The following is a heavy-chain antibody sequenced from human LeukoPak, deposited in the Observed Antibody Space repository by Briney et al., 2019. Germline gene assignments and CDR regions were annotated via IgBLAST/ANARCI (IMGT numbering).Heavy chain of an antibody. CDR1: GFTFTTYG. Sequence: PGGSLRLSCSASGFTFTTYGMNWVRQAPGKGLEWVSSITTGIGYTYYAASVKGRFTISRDNAKNSLYLEMNGLRVEDTAVYYYARGRYFDLWGRGTLVTVSS. CDR2: ITTGIGYT. J-gene: IGHJ2*01. CDR3: ARGRYFDL. V-gene: IGHV3-21*01.